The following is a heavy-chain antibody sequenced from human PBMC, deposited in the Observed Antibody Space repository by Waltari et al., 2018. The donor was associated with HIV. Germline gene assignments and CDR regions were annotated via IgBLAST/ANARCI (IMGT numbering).Heavy chain of an antibody. D-gene: IGHD4-4*01. CDR1: F. CDR3: ARGVGSNRYYYYGMDV. Sequence: FWRWIRQPPGKGLEWIGEINHSGSTNYNPSLKSQVTMSVDTSKKQFSLKVNSVTAADTAVYYCARGVGSNRYYYYGMDVWGQGTTVTVSS. CDR2: INHSGST. V-gene: IGHV4-34*01. J-gene: IGHJ6*02.